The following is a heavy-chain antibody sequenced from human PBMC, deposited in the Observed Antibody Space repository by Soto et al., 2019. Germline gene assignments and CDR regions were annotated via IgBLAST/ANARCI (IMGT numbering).Heavy chain of an antibody. CDR2: ISSSSSTI. V-gene: IGHV3-48*02. J-gene: IGHJ6*02. CDR3: ARDQVTIFGVVINGYYRMDV. CDR1: GFTFSSYS. Sequence: PGGSLRLSCAASGFTFSSYSMNWVRQAPGKGLEWVSYISSSSSTIYYADSVKGRFTISRDNAKNSLYLQMNSLRDEDTAVYYCARDQVTIFGVVINGYYRMDVWGQGTTVTVSS. D-gene: IGHD3-3*01.